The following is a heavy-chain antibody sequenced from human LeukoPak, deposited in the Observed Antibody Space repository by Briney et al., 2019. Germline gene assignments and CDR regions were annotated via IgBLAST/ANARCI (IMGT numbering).Heavy chain of an antibody. CDR3: AKGFFDSAVRSAFDI. J-gene: IGHJ3*02. D-gene: IGHD5/OR15-5a*01. Sequence: GGSLRLSCAASGFTFDDYAMHWVRQAPGKGLEWVSLISGDGGSTYYADSVKGRFTISRDNSKNSLYLQINSLRTEDTALYYCAKGFFDSAVRSAFDIWGQGTMVTVSS. CDR2: ISGDGGST. CDR1: GFTFDDYA. V-gene: IGHV3-43*02.